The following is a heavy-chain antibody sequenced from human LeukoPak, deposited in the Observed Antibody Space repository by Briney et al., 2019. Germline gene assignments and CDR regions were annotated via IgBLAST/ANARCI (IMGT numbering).Heavy chain of an antibody. CDR2: IHHSGSA. Sequence: SETLSLTCAVYGGSISGYYWSWIRQPPGKGLEWIAEIHHSGSANYNPSLKSRVTISIDTSKNQFSLKLSSVTATDTAVYYCARGVSMIVVVIHDWYFDLWGRGTLVTVSS. J-gene: IGHJ2*01. CDR1: GGSISGYY. D-gene: IGHD3-22*01. CDR3: ARGVSMIVVVIHDWYFDL. V-gene: IGHV4-34*01.